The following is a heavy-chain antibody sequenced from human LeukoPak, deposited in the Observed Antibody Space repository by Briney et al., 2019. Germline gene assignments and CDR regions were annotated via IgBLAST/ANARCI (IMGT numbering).Heavy chain of an antibody. D-gene: IGHD2-21*01. CDR3: ARDQHRRDYYYYGMDV. CDR2: ISSSGSTI. CDR1: GFTFTTYA. Sequence: PGGSLRLSCVGSGFTFTTYAMIWVRQAPGKGLEWVSYISSSGSTIYYADSVKGRFTISRDNAKNSLYLQMNSLRAEDTAVYYCARDQHRRDYYYYGMDVWGQGTTVTVSS. J-gene: IGHJ6*02. V-gene: IGHV3-48*03.